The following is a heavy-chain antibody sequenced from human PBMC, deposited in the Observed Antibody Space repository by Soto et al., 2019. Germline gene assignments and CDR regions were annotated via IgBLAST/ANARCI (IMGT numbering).Heavy chain of an antibody. Sequence: GGSLRLSCAASGFTFSSYGMHWVRQAPGKGLEWVAVIWYDGSNKYYADSVKGRFTISRDNSKNTLYLQMNSLRAEDTAVYYCASEGDYYDSSGFRWGQGTLVTVSS. CDR2: IWYDGSNK. V-gene: IGHV3-33*01. J-gene: IGHJ4*02. CDR1: GFTFSSYG. CDR3: ASEGDYYDSSGFR. D-gene: IGHD3-22*01.